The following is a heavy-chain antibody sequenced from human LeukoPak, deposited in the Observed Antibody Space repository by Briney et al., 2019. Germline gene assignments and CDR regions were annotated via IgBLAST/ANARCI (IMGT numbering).Heavy chain of an antibody. J-gene: IGHJ5*02. CDR3: ARGYNWNDVWFDP. Sequence: SETLSLTCTVSGGSISSHYWSWIRQPPGKGLEWIGYIYYSGSTNYNPSLKSRVTISVDTSKDQFSLKLSSVTAADTAVYYCARGYNWNDVWFDPWGQETLVTVSS. D-gene: IGHD1-1*01. CDR1: GGSISSHY. V-gene: IGHV4-59*11. CDR2: IYYSGST.